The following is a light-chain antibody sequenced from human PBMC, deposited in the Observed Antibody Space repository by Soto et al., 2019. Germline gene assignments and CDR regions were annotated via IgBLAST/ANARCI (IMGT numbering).Light chain of an antibody. CDR1: SSDVGGYNY. CDR3: TSSTCSSALGA. V-gene: IGLV2-14*01. Sequence: QSALTQPASVSGSPGQSITISCTGTSSDVGGYNYVSWFQQHPGRAPKLMIYEVSNRPSGVSNRFSGSKSGNTASLTISGLQAEDEADYFCTSSTCSSALGAFGGGTKLTVL. CDR2: EVS. J-gene: IGLJ2*01.